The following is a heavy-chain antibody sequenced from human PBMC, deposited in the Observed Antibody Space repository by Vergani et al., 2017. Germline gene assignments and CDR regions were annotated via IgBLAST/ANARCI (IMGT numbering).Heavy chain of an antibody. Sequence: QMQLQESGPGLVKASETLSLTCTVSGDSIISRSYYWGWIRQPPGKGLEWIGSIYYSGSTYYNPSLKSRVTISVDTSKNQFSLKLSSVTAADTAVYYCARISVATTAPPGNYWGQGTLVTVSS. J-gene: IGHJ4*02. CDR2: IYYSGST. V-gene: IGHV4-39*01. CDR1: GDSIISRSYY. CDR3: ARISVATTAPPGNY. D-gene: IGHD5-12*01.